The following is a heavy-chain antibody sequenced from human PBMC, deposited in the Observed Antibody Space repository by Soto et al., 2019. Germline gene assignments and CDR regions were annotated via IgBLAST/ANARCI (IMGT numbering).Heavy chain of an antibody. CDR1: GGTFSSYA. J-gene: IGHJ3*02. V-gene: IGHV1-69*11. Sequence: QVQLVQSGAEVKKPGSSVKVSCKGSGGTFSSYAISWVRQAPGQGLEWMGGIIPILGTADYAQKFQGRVTITADESTSTAYMELSSLRSEDTAVYYCARDRYGGNCCDAFDIWGQGTMVIVSS. CDR3: ARDRYGGNCCDAFDI. D-gene: IGHD2-21*01. CDR2: IIPILGTA.